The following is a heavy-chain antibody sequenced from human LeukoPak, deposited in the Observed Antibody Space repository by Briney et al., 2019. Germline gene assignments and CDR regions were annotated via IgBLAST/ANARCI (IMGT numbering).Heavy chain of an antibody. Sequence: SETLSLTCAVSGGSISSYYWSWIWQPAGKGLEWIGRIYTSGSTNYNPSLKSRVTISVDKSKNQFSLKLSSVTAADTAVYYCARLTFGGVIDYWGQGTLVTVSS. CDR2: IYTSGST. CDR1: GGSISSYY. J-gene: IGHJ4*02. CDR3: ARLTFGGVIDY. V-gene: IGHV4-4*07. D-gene: IGHD3-16*01.